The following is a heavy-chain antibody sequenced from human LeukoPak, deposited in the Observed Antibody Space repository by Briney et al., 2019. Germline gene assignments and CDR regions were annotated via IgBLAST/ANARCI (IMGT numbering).Heavy chain of an antibody. D-gene: IGHD2-15*01. Sequence: SETLSLTCTVSGGSISSFYWSWIRQPPGKGLEWIGYIYYTGSTNYNSSLKSRVTISVDTSKDQFSLKLSSVTAADTAVYYCARRGYCSGGSCYGPKKYYFDYWGQGTLVTVSS. J-gene: IGHJ4*02. CDR1: GGSISSFY. CDR2: IYYTGST. CDR3: ARRGYCSGGSCYGPKKYYFDY. V-gene: IGHV4-59*12.